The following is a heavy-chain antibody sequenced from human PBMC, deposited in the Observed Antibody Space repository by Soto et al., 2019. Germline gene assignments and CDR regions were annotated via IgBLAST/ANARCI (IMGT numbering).Heavy chain of an antibody. V-gene: IGHV4-34*01. CDR3: ARSKIGDIVIVPPYSRYYNNGMDV. J-gene: IGHJ6*02. CDR2: INHSGST. CDR1: GGSFGGYH. Sequence: PSETLSLTCGVSGGSFGGYHWTWIRQSPGKGLEWLGEINHSGSTNYNPSLRSRVAISLDTSKNQLSLRLNSVTAADAAVYFCARSKIGDIVIVPPYSRYYNNGMDVWGQGTTVTVSS. D-gene: IGHD2-15*01.